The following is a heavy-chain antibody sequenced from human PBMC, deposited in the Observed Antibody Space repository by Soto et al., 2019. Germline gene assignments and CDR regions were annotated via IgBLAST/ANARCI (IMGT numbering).Heavy chain of an antibody. CDR1: GGTFSSYA. D-gene: IGHD3-22*01. J-gene: IGHJ4*02. Sequence: QVQLVQSGAEVKKPGSSVKVSCKASGGTFSSYAISWVRQAPGQGLEWMGGIIPIFGTANYAQKFKGRVTITADEFTSTAYMELSSLRSEDTAVYYCATHFGDDSSGYYSDRGGWGQGTLVTVSS. CDR3: ATHFGDDSSGYYSDRGG. CDR2: IIPIFGTA. V-gene: IGHV1-69*01.